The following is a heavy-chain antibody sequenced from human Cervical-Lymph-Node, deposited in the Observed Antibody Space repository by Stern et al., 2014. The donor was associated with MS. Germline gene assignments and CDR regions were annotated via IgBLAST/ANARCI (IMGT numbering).Heavy chain of an antibody. V-gene: IGHV4-59*01. J-gene: IGHJ4*02. CDR1: GGSISSYY. CDR2: IYYSGST. D-gene: IGHD6-19*01. CDR3: ARNRQWDYFDY. Sequence: QVQLQESGPGLVKPSETLSLTCTVSGGSISSYYWSWIRQPPGKGLAWIGYIYYSGSTNYNPSLKSRVTISVDTSKNQFSLKLSSVTAADTAVYYCARNRQWDYFDYWGQGTLVTVSS.